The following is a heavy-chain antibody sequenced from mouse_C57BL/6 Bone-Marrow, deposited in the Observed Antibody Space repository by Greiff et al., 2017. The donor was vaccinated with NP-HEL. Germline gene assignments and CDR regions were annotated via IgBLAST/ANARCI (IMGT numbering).Heavy chain of an antibody. V-gene: IGHV5-17*01. J-gene: IGHJ2*01. CDR2: ISSGSSTI. Sequence: EVQRVESGGGLVKPGGSLKLSCAASGFTFSDYGMHWVRQAPEKGLEWVAYISSGSSTIYYADTVKGRFTISRDNAKNTLFLQMTSLRSEDTAMYYCARPIYYDYEGFDYWGQGTTLTVSS. D-gene: IGHD2-4*01. CDR1: GFTFSDYG. CDR3: ARPIYYDYEGFDY.